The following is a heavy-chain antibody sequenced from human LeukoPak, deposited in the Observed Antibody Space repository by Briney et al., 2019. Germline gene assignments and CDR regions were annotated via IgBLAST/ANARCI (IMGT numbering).Heavy chain of an antibody. D-gene: IGHD5-18*01. CDR2: ISPSGGST. V-gene: IGHV1-46*01. J-gene: IGHJ6*03. CDR3: ARDWDTTYYMDV. Sequence: ASVKVSCKASGYIFTSYYMHWVRQAPGQGLEWMGIISPSGGSTSYAQKFQGRVTMTRDTSTSTVYMELSSLRSEDTAVYYCARDWDTTYYMDVWGKGTTVTVSS. CDR1: GYIFTSYY.